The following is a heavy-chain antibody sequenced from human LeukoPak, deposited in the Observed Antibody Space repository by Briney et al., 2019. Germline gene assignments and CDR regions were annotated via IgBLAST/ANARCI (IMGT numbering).Heavy chain of an antibody. CDR3: ARQGSITIFGVVTNYYYYYGMDV. CDR1: GFTFSSYS. Sequence: GGSLRLSCAASGFTFSSYSMNWVRQAPGKGLEWVSSISSSSSYIYYADSVKGRFTISRDNAENSLYLQMNSLRAEDAAVYYCARQGSITIFGVVTNYYYYYGMDVWGQGTTVTVSS. CDR2: ISSSSSYI. V-gene: IGHV3-21*01. J-gene: IGHJ6*02. D-gene: IGHD3-3*01.